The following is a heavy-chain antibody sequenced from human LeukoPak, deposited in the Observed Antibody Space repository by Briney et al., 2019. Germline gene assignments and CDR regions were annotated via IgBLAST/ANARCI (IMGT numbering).Heavy chain of an antibody. CDR1: GFTFSSYD. CDR3: ARPVITMVRGVIIENWFDP. D-gene: IGHD3-10*01. CDR2: ISDSGTTI. J-gene: IGHJ5*02. Sequence: GGSLRLSCAASGFTFSSYDMNWVRQAPGRELEWISYISYISDSGTTIYYADSVKGRFTISRDDAKNSVYLQMNSLRAEDTAVYYCARPVITMVRGVIIENWFDPWGQGTLVTVSS. V-gene: IGHV3-48*03.